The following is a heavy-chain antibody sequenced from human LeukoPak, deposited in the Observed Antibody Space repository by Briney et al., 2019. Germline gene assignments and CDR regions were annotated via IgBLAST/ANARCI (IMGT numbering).Heavy chain of an antibody. CDR2: ISSSSSYI. V-gene: IGHV3-21*01. D-gene: IGHD3-22*01. CDR1: GFTFSSYS. Sequence: PGGSLRLSCAASGFTFSSYSMNWVRQAPGKGLEWVSSISSSSSYIYYAGSVKGRFTISRDNAKNSLYLQMNSLRAEDTAVYYCARDARIRSSGYHYALGWFDPWGQGTLVTVSS. CDR3: ARDARIRSSGYHYALGWFDP. J-gene: IGHJ5*02.